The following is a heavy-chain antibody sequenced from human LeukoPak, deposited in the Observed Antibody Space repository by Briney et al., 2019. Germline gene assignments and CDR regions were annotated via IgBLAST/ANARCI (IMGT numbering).Heavy chain of an antibody. J-gene: IGHJ6*03. CDR3: ARLGSVGYYNYQYMDI. CDR2: IYHSGST. V-gene: IGHV4-59*12. Sequence: PSETLSLTCSVSTDSTNTYYWSWIRQSPGKGLEWLGHIYHSGSTDYNPSFKSRVTISIDTSKNQFSLSLTSATAADTAVYFCARLGSVGYYNYQYMDIWGNGTTVTVSS. CDR1: TDSTNTYY. D-gene: IGHD3-10*01.